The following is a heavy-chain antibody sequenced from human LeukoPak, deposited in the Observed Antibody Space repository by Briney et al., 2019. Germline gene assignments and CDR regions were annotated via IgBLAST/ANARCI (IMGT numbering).Heavy chain of an antibody. D-gene: IGHD2-15*01. J-gene: IGHJ4*02. Sequence: GGSLRLSCAASGFTFSSYGMSWVRQAPGKGLEWVSVIGGSGDPTYYADSVKGRFTISRDNPKNTLYLQMNNLRAEDTAVYYCGTSDFSGGGCYYDFWGQGTLVAGSS. CDR1: GFTFSSYG. CDR2: IGGSGDPT. V-gene: IGHV3-23*01. CDR3: GTSDFSGGGCYYDF.